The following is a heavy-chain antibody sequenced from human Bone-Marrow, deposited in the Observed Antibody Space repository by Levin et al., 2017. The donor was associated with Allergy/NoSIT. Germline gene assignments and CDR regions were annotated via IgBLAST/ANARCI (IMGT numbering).Heavy chain of an antibody. CDR1: GFTFSRYS. J-gene: IGHJ6*02. CDR2: ISTSSSHI. D-gene: IGHD3-22*01. V-gene: IGHV3-48*02. CDR3: ARVTGHYYDSRGWDGMDV. Sequence: GESLKISCAASGFTFSRYSMNWVRQAPGKGLEWVSYISTSSSHIYYADSVKGRFTISRDNAKNSLSLHMNSLRDEDTAVYYCARVTGHYYDSRGWDGMDVWGQGTTVTVSS.